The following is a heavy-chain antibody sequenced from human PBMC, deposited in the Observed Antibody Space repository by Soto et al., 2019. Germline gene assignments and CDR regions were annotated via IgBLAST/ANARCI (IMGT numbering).Heavy chain of an antibody. CDR2: IWYDGSNE. CDR3: GRGVDYRDYAIDY. Sequence: QVQLVESGGGVVQPGRSLRLSCAASGFTFSNNGMHWVRQAPGKGLEWVAVIWYDGSNEYFADSVKGRFTISRDNSKNTLFLQMDSLRAEDTAVYYCGRGVDYRDYAIDYWGQGTLVTVS. J-gene: IGHJ4*02. CDR1: GFTFSNNG. V-gene: IGHV3-33*01. D-gene: IGHD4-17*01.